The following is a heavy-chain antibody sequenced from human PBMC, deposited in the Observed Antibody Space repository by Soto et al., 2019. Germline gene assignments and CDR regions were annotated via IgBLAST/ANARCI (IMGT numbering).Heavy chain of an antibody. V-gene: IGHV3-7*03. J-gene: IGHJ6*02. Sequence: VGSLRLSCAASGFTFSSYWMSWVRQARGKGLEWVANIKQDGSEKYYVDSVKGRFTISRDNAKNSLYLQMISLRAEDTAVYYCARVEVNYDFWSGYYNHYMNYYYYGMDVWGQGTTVTAP. CDR1: GFTFSSYW. CDR2: IKQDGSEK. D-gene: IGHD3-3*01. CDR3: ARVEVNYDFWSGYYNHYMNYYYYGMDV.